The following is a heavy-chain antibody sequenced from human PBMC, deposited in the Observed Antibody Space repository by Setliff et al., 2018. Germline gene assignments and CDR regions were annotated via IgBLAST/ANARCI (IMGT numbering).Heavy chain of an antibody. CDR1: GYTLSNSI. V-gene: IGHV1-18*01. J-gene: IGHJ5*02. Sequence: VASVKVSCKASGYTLSNSILSWVRQAPGQGLEWVGWISAYNGKTYSAQKFQDRVTLTSETTTGTVYMELRSLNSDDTAVYYCARDVPLTTVTKNYFGPWGQGTLVTVSS. CDR2: ISAYNGKT. CDR3: ARDVPLTTVTKNYFGP. D-gene: IGHD4-17*01.